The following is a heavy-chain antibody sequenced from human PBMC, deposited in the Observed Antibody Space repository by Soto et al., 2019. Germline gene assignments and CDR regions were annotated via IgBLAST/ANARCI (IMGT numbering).Heavy chain of an antibody. J-gene: IGHJ4*02. D-gene: IGHD6-13*01. V-gene: IGHV2-5*02. CDR3: AVPCSSWSTFAY. Sequence: QITLKESGPTLVKPTQTLTLTCTFSGFSLSTSGMGVGGIRQPPGKALAWLALIYWDDDKRYSPSLKSRLTITKDTSKNQVVLTVTNMDPVDTATYYCAVPCSSWSTFAYWGQGTLVTVSS. CDR2: IYWDDDK. CDR1: GFSLSTSGMG.